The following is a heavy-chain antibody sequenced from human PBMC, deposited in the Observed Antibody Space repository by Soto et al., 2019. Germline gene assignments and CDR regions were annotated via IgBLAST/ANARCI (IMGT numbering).Heavy chain of an antibody. CDR3: ARVVLTITRGAFDA. V-gene: IGHV4-4*02. CDR2: ISHSGTS. CDR1: GVSISSSHW. Sequence: QVQLQESGPGLVKPSGTLSLTCAVSGVSISSSHWWTWVRQSPGKGLEYIGEISHSGTSNSNPSLKRRVTLSVDKSKYDFSLTLTSVTAADTAVYYCARVVLTITRGAFDAWGQGTLVIVSS. J-gene: IGHJ3*01. D-gene: IGHD3-9*01.